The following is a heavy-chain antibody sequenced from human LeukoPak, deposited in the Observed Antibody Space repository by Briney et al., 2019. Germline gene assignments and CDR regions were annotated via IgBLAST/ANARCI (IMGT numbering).Heavy chain of an antibody. Sequence: GASVKVSCKVSGYTLTELSMHWVRQAPGKGLEWMGGFDPEDGETIYAQKFQGRVTMTSDTSISTAYMELSSLRSDDTAIYYCARAKVLVPDHWGQGTLVTVSS. CDR1: GYTLTELS. V-gene: IGHV1-24*01. CDR2: FDPEDGET. CDR3: ARAKVLVPDH. J-gene: IGHJ4*02.